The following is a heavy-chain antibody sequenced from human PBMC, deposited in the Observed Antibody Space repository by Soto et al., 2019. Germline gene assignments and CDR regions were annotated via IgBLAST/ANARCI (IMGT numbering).Heavy chain of an antibody. CDR3: TTIVLIPFDH. J-gene: IGHJ4*02. CDR1: GFTFTNAW. D-gene: IGHD1-26*01. CDR2: IKSKSDGETA. V-gene: IGHV3-15*01. Sequence: PGGSLRLSCRPSGFTFTNAWMNWVRLTAGNGLEWVGRIKSKSDGETAEYAAPVKGRFIISTDDSTDTLYLEMNNLTSEDSAVYDCTTIVLIPFDHWGQGVLVTVSS.